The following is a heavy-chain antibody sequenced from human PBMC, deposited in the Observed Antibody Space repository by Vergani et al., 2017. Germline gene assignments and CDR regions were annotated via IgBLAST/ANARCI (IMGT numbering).Heavy chain of an antibody. J-gene: IGHJ3*02. Sequence: EVQLVESGGVVVQPGGSLKLSCAASGFTFSGSAMHWVRQASGKGLEWVGRIRSKANSYATAYAASVKGRFTISRDDSKNTAYLQMNSLKTEDTAVYYCTRRRDSPANAFDIWGQGTMVTVSS. CDR3: TRRRDSPANAFDI. D-gene: IGHD5-18*01. CDR2: IRSKANSYAT. V-gene: IGHV3-73*01. CDR1: GFTFSGSA.